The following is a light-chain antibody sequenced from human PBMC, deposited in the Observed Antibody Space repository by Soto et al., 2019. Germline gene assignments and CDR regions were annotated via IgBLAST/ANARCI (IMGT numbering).Light chain of an antibody. CDR2: DVT. CDR1: TNDVGAYDL. Sequence: QSALTQPASMSGSPGQSLTISCAGSTNDVGAYDLVAWYRQYSGKAPKLIIYDVTDRPSGVSNRFSGSKSGNTASLTISGLQAGDEADYYCSSYTTSSAVVFGGGTKVTVL. V-gene: IGLV2-14*03. CDR3: SSYTTSSAVV. J-gene: IGLJ2*01.